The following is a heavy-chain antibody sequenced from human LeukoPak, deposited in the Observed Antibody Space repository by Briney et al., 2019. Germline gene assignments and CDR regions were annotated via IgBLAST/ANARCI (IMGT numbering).Heavy chain of an antibody. CDR3: ARRRGSTHLYWFDH. Sequence: ASVKVSCKASGDTFSTKAINWLRQAPGQGLEWMGGIIPISGTPTSAQKFQGRVTFSTDESTRTAYMELSSLTAEDSALYYCARRRGSTHLYWFDHWGQGTQVTVYS. J-gene: IGHJ5*02. V-gene: IGHV1-69*05. CDR1: GDTFSTKA. D-gene: IGHD2/OR15-2a*01. CDR2: IIPISGTP.